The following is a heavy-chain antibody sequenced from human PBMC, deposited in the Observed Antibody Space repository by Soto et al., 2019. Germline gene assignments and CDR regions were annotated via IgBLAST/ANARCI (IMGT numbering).Heavy chain of an antibody. CDR1: GFTFSSYA. D-gene: IGHD2-15*01. J-gene: IGHJ4*02. CDR2: ISGSGGST. CDR3: AKPREFSWWRDRSFDY. V-gene: IGHV3-23*01. Sequence: EVQLLESGGGLVQPGGSLRLSCAASGFTFSSYAMSWVRQAPGKGLEWVSAISGSGGSTYYADSVKGRFTISRDNSKNTLYLQMNSLRAEDTAVYYCAKPREFSWWRDRSFDYWGQGTLVTVSS.